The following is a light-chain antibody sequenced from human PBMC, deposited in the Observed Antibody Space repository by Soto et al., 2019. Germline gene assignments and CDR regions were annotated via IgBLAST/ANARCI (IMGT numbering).Light chain of an antibody. CDR3: QQRSSWPIT. J-gene: IGKJ5*01. V-gene: IGKV3D-15*01. CDR1: QSVSSN. Sequence: EIVMTQSPAPLSVSPGERATLSCTASQSVSSNLAWYQQKPGQAPRLLIYGASTRATGIPARFSGSGSGTEFTLTISSLQSEDFAVYYCQQRSSWPITFGQGTRLEI. CDR2: GAS.